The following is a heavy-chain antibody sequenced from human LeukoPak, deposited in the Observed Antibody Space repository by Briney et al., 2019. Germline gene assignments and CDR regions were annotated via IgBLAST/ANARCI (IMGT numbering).Heavy chain of an antibody. CDR2: ISYSGST. V-gene: IGHV4-59*01. J-gene: IGHJ4*02. D-gene: IGHD3-10*01. CDR1: GGSISSYY. Sequence: SETLSLTCTVSGGSISSYYWSWIRQPPGKGLEWIGYISYSGSTNYNPSLKSRVTISLDTSKNQFSLKLSSVTAADTAVYYCARDQSSVTIHGGYCDFWGQGTLVTVSS. CDR3: ARDQSSVTIHGGYCDF.